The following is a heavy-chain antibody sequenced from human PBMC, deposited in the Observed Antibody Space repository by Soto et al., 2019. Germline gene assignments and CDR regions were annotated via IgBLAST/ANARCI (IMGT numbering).Heavy chain of an antibody. J-gene: IGHJ4*02. D-gene: IGHD4-17*01. Sequence: QVKLQESGPGLVKPSQTLSISCTVSGGSIRSGGYYWSWIRQHPGKGLEWIGYIYYSGGTDYNPSLKSRVTMSLDTSKNQFSLRLTAVTAADTAVYFCATMHDYGDYAPFDNWGQGTLVTVAT. CDR1: GGSIRSGGYY. CDR3: ATMHDYGDYAPFDN. V-gene: IGHV4-31*03. CDR2: IYYSGGT.